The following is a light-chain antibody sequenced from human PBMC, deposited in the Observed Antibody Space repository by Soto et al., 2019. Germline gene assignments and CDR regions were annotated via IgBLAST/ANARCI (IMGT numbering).Light chain of an antibody. V-gene: IGLV1-44*01. CDR1: SSNIGSNS. J-gene: IGLJ3*02. Sequence: QSVLTQPPSASGTPGQRVTISCSGSSSNIGSNSVNWYQQLPGTAPKLLIYSNSQRPSGVPDRFSGSKSGTSAALAISGLQSEDEADYYCAAWDNSLNLNWVFGGGTQLTVL. CDR3: AAWDNSLNLNWV. CDR2: SNS.